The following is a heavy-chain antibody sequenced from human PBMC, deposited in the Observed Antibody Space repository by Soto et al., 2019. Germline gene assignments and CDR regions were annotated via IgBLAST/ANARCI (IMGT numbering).Heavy chain of an antibody. CDR1: GFTVSNNY. D-gene: IGHD2-2*01. CDR3: AAQPGGGGY. V-gene: IGHV3-53*01. CDR2: IYSGGYT. J-gene: IGHJ4*02. Sequence: EVQLVESGGGLIQPGGSLRLSCAVSGFTVSNNYMSWVRQAPGKGLEGVSVIYSGGYTAYGDSVKGRFTISRDNSKNTKFLKRNRREASAPAVFYCAAQPGGGGYWGQGTLVTVSS.